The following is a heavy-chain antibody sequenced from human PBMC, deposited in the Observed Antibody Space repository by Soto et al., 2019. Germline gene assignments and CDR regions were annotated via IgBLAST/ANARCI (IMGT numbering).Heavy chain of an antibody. D-gene: IGHD6-19*01. CDR1: GYTFTSYY. CDR2: INPSGGST. Sequence: ASVKVSCKASGYTFTSYYMHWVRQAPGQGLEWMGIINPSGGSTSYAQKFQGRVTMTRDTSTSTVYMELSSLRSEDTAVYYCAFIAVAGAYYYYSMDVWGHGTTVTVSS. J-gene: IGHJ6*02. V-gene: IGHV1-46*01. CDR3: AFIAVAGAYYYYSMDV.